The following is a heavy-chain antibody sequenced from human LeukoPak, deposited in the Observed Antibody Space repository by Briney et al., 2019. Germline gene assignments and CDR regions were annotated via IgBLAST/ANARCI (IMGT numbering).Heavy chain of an antibody. D-gene: IGHD3-22*01. J-gene: IGHJ3*02. V-gene: IGHV4-59*12. CDR2: IYYSGST. Sequence: SETLSLTCTVSGGSLSSYYWSWIRQPPGKGLEWIGYIYYSGSTNSNPSLKSRVTMSVDTSKNQFSLKLSSVTAADTAVYYCAKTYDSSGYDDAFDIWGQGTMVTVSS. CDR3: AKTYDSSGYDDAFDI. CDR1: GGSLSSYY.